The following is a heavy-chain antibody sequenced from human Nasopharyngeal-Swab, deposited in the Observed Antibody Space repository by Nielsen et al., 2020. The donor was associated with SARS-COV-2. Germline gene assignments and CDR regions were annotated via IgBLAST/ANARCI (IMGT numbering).Heavy chain of an antibody. V-gene: IGHV3-23*01. D-gene: IGHD6-19*01. CDR1: GFTFRSYA. CDR2: ITADGAAT. CDR3: AKKVDGWYGFDY. Sequence: GGSLRLSCVVSGFTFRSYAMTWVRLAPGKGLELVSVITADGAATAYVDSVKGRFTISRDNSKNTLYLQMNSLRAEDTAVYYCAKKVDGWYGFDYWGQGTLVTVSS. J-gene: IGHJ4*02.